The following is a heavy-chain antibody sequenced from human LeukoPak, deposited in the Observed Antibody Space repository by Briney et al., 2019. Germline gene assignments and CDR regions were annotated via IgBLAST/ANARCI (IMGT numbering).Heavy chain of an antibody. CDR3: ANAGAQGTTGDAFDI. D-gene: IGHD1-7*01. V-gene: IGHV3-48*03. CDR1: GFTFSSYE. Sequence: PGGSLRLSCAASGFTFSSYEMNWVREAPGRGLEWVSYISSSGSTIYNADSVKGRFTISRDNSKNTLYLQMNSLRAEDTAVYYCANAGAQGTTGDAFDIWGQGTMVTVSS. J-gene: IGHJ3*02. CDR2: ISSSGSTI.